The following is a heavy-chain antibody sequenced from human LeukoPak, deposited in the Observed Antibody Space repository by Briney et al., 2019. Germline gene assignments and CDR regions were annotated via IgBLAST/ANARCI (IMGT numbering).Heavy chain of an antibody. D-gene: IGHD3-3*01. Sequence: PSETLSLTCTVSGGSISSYYWSWIRQPAGKGLEWIGRIYTSGSTNYNPSLKSRVTMSVDTSKNQFSLKLSSVTAADTAVYYCARGRHTITIFGVVLLYFDYWGQGTLVTVSS. CDR1: GGSISSYY. V-gene: IGHV4-4*07. J-gene: IGHJ4*02. CDR2: IYTSGST. CDR3: ARGRHTITIFGVVLLYFDY.